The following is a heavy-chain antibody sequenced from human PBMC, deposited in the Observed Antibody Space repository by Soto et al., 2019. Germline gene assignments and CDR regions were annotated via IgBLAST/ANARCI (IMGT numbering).Heavy chain of an antibody. CDR3: ASVGIAARDNWFDP. Sequence: SVKVSCKASGGTFSSYAISWVRQAPGQGLEWMGGIIPIFGTANYAQKFQGRVTITADESTSTAYMELSSLRSEDTAVYYCASVGIAARDNWFDPWGQGTLVTVSS. V-gene: IGHV1-69*13. J-gene: IGHJ5*02. CDR1: GGTFSSYA. D-gene: IGHD6-6*01. CDR2: IIPIFGTA.